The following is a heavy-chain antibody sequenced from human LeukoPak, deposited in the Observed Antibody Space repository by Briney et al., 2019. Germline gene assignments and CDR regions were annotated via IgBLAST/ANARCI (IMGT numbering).Heavy chain of an antibody. V-gene: IGHV3-64D*06. Sequence: GGSLRLSCSASGFTFSSHAMHWVRQAPGKGLEYVSGISGNGGSTYYADSVKGRFTISRDNSKNMVYLQMRSLRAEDTAVYYCARKGYDSSGLSVPFDYWGQGTLVTVSS. J-gene: IGHJ4*02. CDR3: ARKGYDSSGLSVPFDY. D-gene: IGHD3-22*01. CDR2: ISGNGGST. CDR1: GFTFSSHA.